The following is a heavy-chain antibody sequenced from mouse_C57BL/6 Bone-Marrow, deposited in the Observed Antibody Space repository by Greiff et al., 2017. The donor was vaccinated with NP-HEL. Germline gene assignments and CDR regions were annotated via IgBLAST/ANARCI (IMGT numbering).Heavy chain of an antibody. CDR3: AGQSYYSNYLYYYAMDY. D-gene: IGHD2-5*01. CDR2: ISSGGSYT. Sequence: EVHLVESGGDLVKPGGSLKLSCAASGFTFSSYGMSWVRQTPDKRLEWVATISSGGSYTYYPDSVKGRFTISRDNAKNTLYLQMSSLKSEDTAMYYCAGQSYYSNYLYYYAMDYWGQGTSVTVSS. V-gene: IGHV5-6*01. J-gene: IGHJ4*01. CDR1: GFTFSSYG.